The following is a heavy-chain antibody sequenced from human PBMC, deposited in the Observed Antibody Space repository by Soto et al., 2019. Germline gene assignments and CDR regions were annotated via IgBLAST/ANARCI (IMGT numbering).Heavy chain of an antibody. V-gene: IGHV3-30*18. J-gene: IGHJ4*02. CDR2: ILYDGSDK. Sequence: PGGSLRLACASSVFTFSSYGMHWVGQAPGKGLEWVTGILYDGSDKYYADSVKGRFTISRENSKNTLYLQMNSLRTEDSAVYYCAKAGGRSGDFVHHWGQGTPVTVSS. CDR3: AKAGGRSGDFVHH. D-gene: IGHD2-21*01. CDR1: VFTFSSYG.